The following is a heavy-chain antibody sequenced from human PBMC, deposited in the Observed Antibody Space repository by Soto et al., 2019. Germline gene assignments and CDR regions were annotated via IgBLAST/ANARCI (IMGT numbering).Heavy chain of an antibody. J-gene: IGHJ4*02. CDR3: ARAGWYRFDY. CDR2: INSDGTTI. D-gene: IGHD6-19*01. CDR1: GFTFSNYW. Sequence: GGSLRLSCAASGFTFSNYWVHWVRQAPGKGLMLVSRINSDGTTINYADSVEGRFTISRDNAKNTLFLQMNSLRVEDTAVYYCARAGWYRFDYWGQGTLVTVSS. V-gene: IGHV3-74*01.